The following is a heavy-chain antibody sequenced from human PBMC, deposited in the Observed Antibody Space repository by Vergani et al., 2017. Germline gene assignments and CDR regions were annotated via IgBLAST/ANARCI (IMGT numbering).Heavy chain of an antibody. J-gene: IGHJ4*02. V-gene: IGHV3-30*18. D-gene: IGHD6-13*01. CDR1: GFTFSSYG. CDR2: ISYDGSNK. CDR3: AKDQAAAGTDYFDY. Sequence: VQLVESGGGVVQPGRSLRLSCAASGFTFSSYGMHWVRQAPGNGLEWVAVISYDGSNKYYADSVKGRFTISRDNSKNTLYLQMNSLRAEDTAVYYCAKDQAAAGTDYFDYWGQGTLVTVSS.